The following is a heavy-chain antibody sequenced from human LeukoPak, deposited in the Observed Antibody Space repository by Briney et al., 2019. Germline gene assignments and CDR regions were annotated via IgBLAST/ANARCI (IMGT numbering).Heavy chain of an antibody. CDR1: GASISIGSYY. V-gene: IGHV4-61*02. CDR2: IYTSGTT. CDR3: ARDGWNGYNK. D-gene: IGHD5-24*01. J-gene: IGHJ4*02. Sequence: SETLSLTCTVSGASISIGSYYWSWIRQPAGKGLEWIGRIYTSGTTNYNPSLKSRVTIALDMSKNQLSLKLSSVTAAVTAVYYCARDGWNGYNKWGQGTLVTVSS.